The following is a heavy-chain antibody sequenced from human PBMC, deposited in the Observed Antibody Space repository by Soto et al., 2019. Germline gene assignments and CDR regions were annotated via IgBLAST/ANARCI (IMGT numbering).Heavy chain of an antibody. Sequence: GGSLRLSCAASGFTFRIYAMSWVRQAPGKGLEWVSTISGNGGTSYADFVRGRFTISRDNSKNTLYLQMNSLRAEDTAVYYCAKDAPGSGWLSDYWGRGTLVTVSS. D-gene: IGHD3-22*01. CDR2: ISGNGGT. CDR1: GFTFRIYA. J-gene: IGHJ4*02. CDR3: AKDAPGSGWLSDY. V-gene: IGHV3-23*01.